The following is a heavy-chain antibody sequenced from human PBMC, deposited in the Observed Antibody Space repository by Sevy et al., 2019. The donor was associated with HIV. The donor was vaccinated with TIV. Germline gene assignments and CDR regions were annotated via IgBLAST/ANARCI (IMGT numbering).Heavy chain of an antibody. J-gene: IGHJ4*02. CDR3: ARDCSSTSCSDY. CDR1: GGTFSSYA. Sequence: SVKVSCKASGGTFSSYAISWVRQAPGQGLEWMGGIIPIFGTANYAQKFQGRVTITADESTSTAYMELSSLRSEDTAVYYCARDCSSTSCSDYWGQGTLVTVSS. CDR2: IIPIFGTA. D-gene: IGHD2-2*01. V-gene: IGHV1-69*13.